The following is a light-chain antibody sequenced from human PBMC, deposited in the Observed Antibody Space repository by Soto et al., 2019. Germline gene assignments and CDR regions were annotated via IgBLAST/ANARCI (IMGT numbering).Light chain of an antibody. J-gene: IGLJ3*02. Sequence: QSVLTQPASVSGSPGQSIMISCTGTSSDVGDYNYVSWYQHHPGKAPKLMIYEVTNRPSGVSNRFSGSKSGNTASLTISGLQAEDEADYYCSSYTSSSPWVFGGGTQLTVL. CDR3: SSYTSSSPWV. V-gene: IGLV2-14*01. CDR2: EVT. CDR1: SSDVGDYNY.